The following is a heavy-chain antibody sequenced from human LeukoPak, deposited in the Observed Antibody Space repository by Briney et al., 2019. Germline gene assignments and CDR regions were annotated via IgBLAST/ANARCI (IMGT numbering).Heavy chain of an antibody. Sequence: PSETLSLTCTVSGGSISSYYWSWIRQPAGKGLEWIGRIYTSGSTYYDPSLKSRVTMSVDTSKNQFSLKLSSVTAADTAVYYCARGSPTSITMVRGVIHFDYWGQGTLVTVSS. CDR3: ARGSPTSITMVRGVIHFDY. V-gene: IGHV4-4*07. D-gene: IGHD3-10*01. CDR1: GGSISSYY. CDR2: IYTSGST. J-gene: IGHJ4*02.